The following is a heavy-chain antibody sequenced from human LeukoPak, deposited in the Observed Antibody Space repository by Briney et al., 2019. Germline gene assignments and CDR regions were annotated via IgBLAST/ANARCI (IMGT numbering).Heavy chain of an antibody. CDR1: GFTFSDYA. CDR2: ISDSGGYT. Sequence: GGSLRLSCAASGFTFSDYAMSWVRQAPGKGLEWVSGISDSGGYTYYADSVKGRFTISREDSKNTLYLQMNSLRAEDTAVYYCAKGVVRYYYMDVWGKGTTVTVSS. D-gene: IGHD2-15*01. CDR3: AKGVVRYYYMDV. V-gene: IGHV3-23*01. J-gene: IGHJ6*03.